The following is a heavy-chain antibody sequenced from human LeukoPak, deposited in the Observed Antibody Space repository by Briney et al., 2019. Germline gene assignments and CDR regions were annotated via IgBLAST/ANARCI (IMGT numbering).Heavy chain of an antibody. CDR3: ARDKVTY. CDR1: GFTFGNYW. V-gene: IGHV3-7*01. Sequence: PGGSLRLSCAASGFTFGNYWMSWVRQAPGKGPEWVAHITMDGSEKYYVDSVKGRFTISRDNAKNSLYLQMNSLKVEDTAVYYCARDKVTYWGPGTLVTVSS. CDR2: ITMDGSEK. J-gene: IGHJ4*02.